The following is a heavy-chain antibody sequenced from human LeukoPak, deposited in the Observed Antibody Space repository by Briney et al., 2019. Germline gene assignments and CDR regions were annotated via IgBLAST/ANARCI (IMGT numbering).Heavy chain of an antibody. D-gene: IGHD6-13*01. CDR1: GFTFSSYS. CDR3: ARGAWGERQLPSDY. Sequence: PGGSLRLSCAASGFTFSSYSMNWVRQAPGKGLEWVSSISSSSSYIYYADSVKGRFTISRDNAKNSLYLQMNSLRAEDTAVYYCARGAWGERQLPSDYWGQGTLVTVSS. J-gene: IGHJ4*02. V-gene: IGHV3-21*01. CDR2: ISSSSSYI.